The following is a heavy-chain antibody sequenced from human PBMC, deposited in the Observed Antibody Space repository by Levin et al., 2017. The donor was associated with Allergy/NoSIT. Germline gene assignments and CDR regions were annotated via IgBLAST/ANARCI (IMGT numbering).Heavy chain of an antibody. CDR3: ARGLRKVSAGTPSNWFTP. Sequence: ASQTLSLTCAVYGGSFSGYYWSWIRQPPGKGLEWIGEINHSGSTNYNPSLKSPVTISVDTSKNHFSLKLSSVTAPDTAVYYCARGLRKVSAGTPSNWFTPWGQGTLVTVAS. CDR1: GGSFSGYY. V-gene: IGHV4-34*01. CDR2: INHSGST. J-gene: IGHJ5*02. D-gene: IGHD6-13*01.